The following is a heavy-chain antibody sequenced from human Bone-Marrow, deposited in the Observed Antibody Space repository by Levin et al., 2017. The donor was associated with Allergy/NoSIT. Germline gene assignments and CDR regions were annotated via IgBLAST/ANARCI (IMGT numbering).Heavy chain of an antibody. J-gene: IGHJ5*02. CDR2: IHPGDSDA. CDR1: GSRFSSYW. Sequence: SGGSLRLSCRDSGSRFSSYWIGWVRQMPGKGLEWMGIIHPGDSDAQYSPSIQGQVTISADKSTSIVYLQWSSLKASDTAIYYCARRAYDYDIMAGNNWFDPWGQGTLVTVSS. V-gene: IGHV5-51*01. CDR3: ARRAYDYDIMAGNNWFDP. D-gene: IGHD3-9*01.